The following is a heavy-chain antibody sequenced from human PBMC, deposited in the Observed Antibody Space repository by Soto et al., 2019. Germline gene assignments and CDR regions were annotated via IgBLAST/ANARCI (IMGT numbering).Heavy chain of an antibody. CDR2: INTYNGMT. CDR1: GYTFINYH. V-gene: IGHV1-18*01. Sequence: QVQLVQSGGEVKKPGASVTVSCKASGYTFINYHITWVRQAPGQGLEWMAWINTYNGMTDYAQRFQGRVTMTRDISTSTAYMELRNLGSDDTAVYFCAKSPRGEMATYWGQGTLVTVSS. J-gene: IGHJ4*02. D-gene: IGHD5-12*01. CDR3: AKSPRGEMATY.